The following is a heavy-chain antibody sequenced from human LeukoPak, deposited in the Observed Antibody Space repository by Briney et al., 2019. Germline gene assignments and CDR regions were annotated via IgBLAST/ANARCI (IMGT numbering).Heavy chain of an antibody. J-gene: IGHJ4*02. CDR2: ISGSGSST. V-gene: IGHV3-23*01. CDR1: GFTFSSHA. CDR3: AKVFGGKWLQPFDY. Sequence: GGSLRLSCAASGFTFSSHAMSWVRQAPGKGLEWVSAISGSGSSTYYADSVKGRFTISRDHSKNTLYLQMNSLRGDDTAVYYCAKVFGGKWLQPFDYWGRRTLVTVSS. D-gene: IGHD5-24*01.